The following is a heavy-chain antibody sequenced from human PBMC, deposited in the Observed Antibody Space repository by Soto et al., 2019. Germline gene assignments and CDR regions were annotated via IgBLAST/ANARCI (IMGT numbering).Heavy chain of an antibody. CDR3: ATQMVYGDNYYYYGMDV. V-gene: IGHV5-51*01. Sequence: LGESLKISCKGSGYSFTSYWIGWVRQMPGKGLEWMGIIYPGDSDTRYSPSFQGQVTISADKSISTAYLQWSSLKASDTAMYYCATQMVYGDNYYYYGMDVWGQGTTVTVSS. J-gene: IGHJ6*02. D-gene: IGHD4-17*01. CDR2: IYPGDSDT. CDR1: GYSFTSYW.